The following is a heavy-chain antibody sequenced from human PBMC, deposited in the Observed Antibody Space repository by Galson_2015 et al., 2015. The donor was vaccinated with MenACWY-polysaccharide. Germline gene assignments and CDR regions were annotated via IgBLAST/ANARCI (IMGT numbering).Heavy chain of an antibody. Sequence: SVKVSCKASGYTFTDYYIHWVRQAPGQGLEWMGRINPNSGGTNFAQEFQDRVTMTRDTSISTAYMELSRLRSDDTALYYCARGGSAYDYDYWGQGTLVTVSS. J-gene: IGHJ4*02. CDR2: INPNSGGT. V-gene: IGHV1-2*06. CDR1: GYTFTDYY. CDR3: ARGGSAYDYDY. D-gene: IGHD3-22*01.